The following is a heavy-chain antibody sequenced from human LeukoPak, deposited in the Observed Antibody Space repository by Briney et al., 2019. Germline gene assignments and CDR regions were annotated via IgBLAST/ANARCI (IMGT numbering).Heavy chain of an antibody. D-gene: IGHD1-26*01. Sequence: GGSLRLSCAASGFTFSSYSMNWVRQAPGKGLEWVSSISSSSSYIYYADSVKGRFTISRDNAKNSLYLQMNSLRAEDTAVYYCARGSLRSTAFDIWGQGTMVTVSS. J-gene: IGHJ3*02. CDR2: ISSSSSYI. CDR1: GFTFSSYS. CDR3: ARGSLRSTAFDI. V-gene: IGHV3-21*01.